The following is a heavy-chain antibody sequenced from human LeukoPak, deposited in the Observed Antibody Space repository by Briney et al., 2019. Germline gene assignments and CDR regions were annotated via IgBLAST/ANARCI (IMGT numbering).Heavy chain of an antibody. Sequence: PSQTLSLTCTVSGGSISSGGYYWSWIRQHPGKGLEWIGYIYYSGSTNYNPSLKSRVTISVDTSKNQFSLKLSSVTAADTAVYYCARDRSSGWYPSFWFDPWGQGTLVTVSS. CDR3: ARDRSSGWYPSFWFDP. CDR2: IYYSGST. CDR1: GGSISSGGYY. D-gene: IGHD6-19*01. J-gene: IGHJ5*02. V-gene: IGHV4-61*08.